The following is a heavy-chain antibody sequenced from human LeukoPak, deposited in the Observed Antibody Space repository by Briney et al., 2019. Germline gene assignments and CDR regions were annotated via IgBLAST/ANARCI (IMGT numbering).Heavy chain of an antibody. V-gene: IGHV3-23*01. CDR3: AKAGGATYYFDY. J-gene: IGHJ4*02. CDR1: GFTFSSYG. CDR2: ISGSGGST. Sequence: PGGSLRLSCAASGFTFSSYGMSWVRQAPGKGLEWVSAISGSGGSTYYADSVKGRFTISRDNSKNTLYLQMNSLRAEDTAVYYCAKAGGATYYFDYWGQGTLVTVSS. D-gene: IGHD1-26*01.